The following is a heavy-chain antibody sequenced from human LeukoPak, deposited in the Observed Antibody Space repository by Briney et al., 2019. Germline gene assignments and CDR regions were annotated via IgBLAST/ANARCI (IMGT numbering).Heavy chain of an antibody. Sequence: PGGSLILSCAASGFTVSSNYMSWVRQAPGKGLEWVSVIYSGGSTYYADSVKGRFTISRDNSKNTLYLQMNSLRAEDTAVYYCARDIGGVITPNYWGQGTLVTVSS. V-gene: IGHV3-53*01. CDR3: ARDIGGVITPNY. J-gene: IGHJ4*02. CDR1: GFTVSSNY. CDR2: IYSGGST. D-gene: IGHD3-22*01.